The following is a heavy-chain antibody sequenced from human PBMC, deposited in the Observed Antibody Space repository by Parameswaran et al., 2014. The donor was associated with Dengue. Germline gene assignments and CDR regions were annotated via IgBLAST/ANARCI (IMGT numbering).Heavy chain of an antibody. D-gene: IGHD1-1*01. V-gene: IGHV3-30-3*01. J-gene: IGHJ3*02. CDR2: ILYDGTSK. CDR3: ARPTKLRPGTVAFDI. Sequence: WIRQPPGKGLEWVAAILYDGTSKFYTDSVKGRFTVSRDNSMNTLYLQMNSLRPEDTAVYYCARPTKLRPGTVAFDIWGQGTMVTVSS.